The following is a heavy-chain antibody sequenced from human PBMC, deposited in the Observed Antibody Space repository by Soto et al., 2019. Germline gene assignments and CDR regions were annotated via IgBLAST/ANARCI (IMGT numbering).Heavy chain of an antibody. D-gene: IGHD1-20*01. Sequence: ASVKVSCKASGYTFTSYYMHWVRQAPGQGLEWMGIINPSGGSTSYAQKFQGRVTMTRDTSTSTVYMELSSLRSEDTAVYYCARVGVVTGTPDAFDIWGQGTMVT. CDR3: ARVGVVTGTPDAFDI. CDR2: INPSGGST. CDR1: GYTFTSYY. J-gene: IGHJ3*02. V-gene: IGHV1-46*01.